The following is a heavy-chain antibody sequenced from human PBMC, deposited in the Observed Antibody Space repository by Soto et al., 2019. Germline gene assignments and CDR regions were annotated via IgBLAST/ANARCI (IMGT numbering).Heavy chain of an antibody. J-gene: IGHJ4*02. Sequence: GGSLRLSCAASGFTFSSYGMHWVRQAPGKGLEWVAVIWYDGSNKYYADSVKGRFTISRDNSKNTLYLQMNSLRAEDTAVYYCASDMYSSSYVHYFDYWGQGTLVTVSS. D-gene: IGHD6-6*01. V-gene: IGHV3-33*01. CDR1: GFTFSSYG. CDR2: IWYDGSNK. CDR3: ASDMYSSSYVHYFDY.